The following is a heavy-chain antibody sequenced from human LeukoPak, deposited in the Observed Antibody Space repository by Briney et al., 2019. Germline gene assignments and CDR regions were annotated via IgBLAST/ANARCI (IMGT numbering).Heavy chain of an antibody. CDR1: GFTCSSYA. J-gene: IGHJ4*02. Sequence: GGSLRLSCAASGFTCSSYAMHWVRQAPGKGLEWEAVISYDGSNKYYADSVKGRFTISRDNSKNTLYLQMNSLRAEDTAVYYCTRGSYGDYEYWGQGTLVTVSS. D-gene: IGHD4-17*01. CDR3: TRGSYGDYEY. CDR2: ISYDGSNK. V-gene: IGHV3-30-3*01.